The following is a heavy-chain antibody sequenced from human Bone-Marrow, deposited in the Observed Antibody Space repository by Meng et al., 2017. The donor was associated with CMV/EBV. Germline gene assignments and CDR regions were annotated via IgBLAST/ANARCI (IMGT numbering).Heavy chain of an antibody. CDR1: GFTFSSYW. V-gene: IGHV3-74*01. Sequence: GSLSLSCVASGFTFSSYWMHWVRHAPGKGLVWVSRINSDGSSTSYADSVKGRFTSCTDNAKNTLFLQMSSLRAADTAVYYCARSYPIGTAFDDCGQGTMVTVSS. CDR2: INSDGSST. CDR3: ARSYPIGTAFDD. J-gene: IGHJ4*02. D-gene: IGHD1-26*01.